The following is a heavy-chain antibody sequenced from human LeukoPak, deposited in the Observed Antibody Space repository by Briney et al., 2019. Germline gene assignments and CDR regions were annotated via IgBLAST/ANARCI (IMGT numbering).Heavy chain of an antibody. CDR1: GGSISSSY. D-gene: IGHD3-3*01. V-gene: IGHV4-59*12. CDR2: IYYSGST. J-gene: IGHJ5*02. CDR3: AREEIFGVVIS. Sequence: PSETLSLTCSVSGGSISSSYWSWIRQPPGKGLEWIGHIYYSGSTNYNPSLKSRVTISVDTSKTQFSLRLSFVTAADTAVYYCAREEIFGVVISWGQGTLVTVSS.